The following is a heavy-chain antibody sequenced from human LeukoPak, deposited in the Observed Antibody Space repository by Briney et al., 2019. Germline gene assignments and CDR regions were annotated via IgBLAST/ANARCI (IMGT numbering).Heavy chain of an antibody. D-gene: IGHD2-2*01. V-gene: IGHV3-33*01. CDR3: ARDIVVVPAAMPAYYYYGMDV. CDR2: IWYDGSNK. CDR1: GFTFSSYG. Sequence: GGSLRLSCAASGFTFSSYGMHWVRQAPGKGLEWVAAIWYDGSNKYYADSVKGRFTISRDNSKNTLYLQMNSLRAEDTAVYYCARDIVVVPAAMPAYYYYGMDVWGQGTTVTVSS. J-gene: IGHJ6*02.